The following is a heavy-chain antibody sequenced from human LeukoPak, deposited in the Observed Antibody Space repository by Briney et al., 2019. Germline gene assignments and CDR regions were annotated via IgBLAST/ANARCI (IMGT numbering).Heavy chain of an antibody. V-gene: IGHV3-30*02. CDR1: GFTLGSYG. CDR2: IRYDGSNK. Sequence: AGGSLRLSCAASGFTLGSYGMHWVRQAPGKGLEWVAFIRYDGSNKYYVDSVKGRFTISRDNSKNTLYLQMNSLKTEDTAVCYCVRLHYNYYFDYWGQGTLVTVSS. D-gene: IGHD5-24*01. J-gene: IGHJ4*02. CDR3: VRLHYNYYFDY.